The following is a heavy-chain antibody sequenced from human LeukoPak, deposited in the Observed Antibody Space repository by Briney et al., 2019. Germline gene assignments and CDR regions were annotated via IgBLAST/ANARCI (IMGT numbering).Heavy chain of an antibody. D-gene: IGHD3-16*01. J-gene: IGHJ4*02. Sequence: GGSLRLSCAASGFTFSSYGMHWVRQAPGKGLEWVAVISYDGSNEYYADSVKGRFTISRDNSKNTLYLQMSSLRAEGTAVYYCAKELNGGLPDYWGQGTLVTVPS. CDR3: AKELNGGLPDY. CDR1: GFTFSSYG. V-gene: IGHV3-30*18. CDR2: ISYDGSNE.